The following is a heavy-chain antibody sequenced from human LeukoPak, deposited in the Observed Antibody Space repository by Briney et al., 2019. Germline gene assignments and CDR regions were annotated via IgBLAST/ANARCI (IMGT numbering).Heavy chain of an antibody. Sequence: ASVKVSCKVSGYTLTELSMHWVRQAPGKGLEWMGGFDPEDGETIYAQKFQGRVTMTEDTSTDTAYMELSSLRSEDTAVYYCASPNDRPREYGGNLGNFDYWGQGTLVTVSS. D-gene: IGHD4-23*01. V-gene: IGHV1-24*01. CDR2: FDPEDGET. CDR1: GYTLTELS. CDR3: ASPNDRPREYGGNLGNFDY. J-gene: IGHJ4*02.